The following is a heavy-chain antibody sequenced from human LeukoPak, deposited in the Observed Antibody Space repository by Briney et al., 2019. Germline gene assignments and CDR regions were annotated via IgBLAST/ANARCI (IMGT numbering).Heavy chain of an antibody. Sequence: PGGSLRLSCAASGFTFSSYSMNWVRQAPGKGLEWVAVISYDGSNKYYADSVKGRFTISRDNSKNTLYLQMNSLRAEDTAVYYCARVLLWFGEPPYYFDYWGQGTLVTVSS. CDR1: GFTFSSYS. D-gene: IGHD3-10*01. CDR3: ARVLLWFGEPPYYFDY. J-gene: IGHJ4*02. CDR2: ISYDGSNK. V-gene: IGHV3-30*03.